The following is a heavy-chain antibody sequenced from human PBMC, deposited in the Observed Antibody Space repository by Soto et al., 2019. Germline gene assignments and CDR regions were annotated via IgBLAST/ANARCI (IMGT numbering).Heavy chain of an antibody. D-gene: IGHD6-6*01. J-gene: IGHJ4*01. CDR1: GYTFTNYG. Sequence: QVQLVQSGAEVKKPGASVKVSCKASGYTFTNYGINWVRQAPGQGLEWLGWVSAYNGERRYAQRVQARGIITTDTSTTTAYMELRSLRSDDTAVFYCSRGTSIPASGDYWGQGTLVTVSS. V-gene: IGHV1-18*01. CDR3: SRGTSIPASGDY. CDR2: VSAYNGER.